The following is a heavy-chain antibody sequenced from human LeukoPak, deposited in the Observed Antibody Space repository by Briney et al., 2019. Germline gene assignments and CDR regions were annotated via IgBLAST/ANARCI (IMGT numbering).Heavy chain of an antibody. J-gene: IGHJ4*02. Sequence: GSSVKVSCKASGGTFSSYAISWVRQAPGQGLEWMGGIIPIYGTANYAQKFQGRVTITTDESTNTAYMELSSLRSEDTAAYYCARAHWSGYYTYYFDYWGQGTLVTVSS. V-gene: IGHV1-69*05. CDR2: IIPIYGTA. CDR1: GGTFSSYA. CDR3: ARAHWSGYYTYYFDY. D-gene: IGHD3-3*01.